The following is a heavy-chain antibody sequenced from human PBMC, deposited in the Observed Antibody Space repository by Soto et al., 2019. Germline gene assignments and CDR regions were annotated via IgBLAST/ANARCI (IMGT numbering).Heavy chain of an antibody. CDR1: GFTFTSSA. CDR2: IVVGSGNT. D-gene: IGHD3-22*01. Sequence: SVKVSCKASGFTFTSSAVHWVRQARGQRLEWIGWIVVGSGNTNYAQKFQERVTIIRDMSTSTAYMELSSLRSEDTAVYYCAAFNYDRSGLALNYWGQGTLVTVSS. CDR3: AAFNYDRSGLALNY. J-gene: IGHJ4*02. V-gene: IGHV1-58*01.